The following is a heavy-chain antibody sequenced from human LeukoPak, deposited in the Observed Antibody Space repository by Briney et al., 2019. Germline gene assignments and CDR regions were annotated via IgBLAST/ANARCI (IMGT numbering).Heavy chain of an antibody. J-gene: IGHJ4*02. V-gene: IGHV3-23*01. CDR3: AKDNYYDSSGYYYTDDY. D-gene: IGHD3-22*01. CDR1: GFTFSNYG. Sequence: GGSLRLSCAASGFTFSNYGMNWVRQAPGKGLEWVSAISGSGGSTYYADSVKGRFTISRDNSKNTLYLQMNSLRAEDTAVYYCAKDNYYDSSGYYYTDDYWGQGTLVTVSS. CDR2: ISGSGGST.